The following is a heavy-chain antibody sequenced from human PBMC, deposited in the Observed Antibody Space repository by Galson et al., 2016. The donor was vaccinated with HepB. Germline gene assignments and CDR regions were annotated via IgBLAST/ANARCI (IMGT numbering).Heavy chain of an antibody. J-gene: IGHJ5*02. Sequence: SLRLSCAASGFIFSSYDMHWVRQATGKGLEWVSAIGTAGDTYYAGSVKGRFTISRENAKNSLYLQMNSLRAGDTAVYYCARGSFQTTSRSWFDPWGQGSLVTVAS. CDR1: GFIFSSYD. CDR3: ARGSFQTTSRSWFDP. D-gene: IGHD1-14*01. V-gene: IGHV3-13*01. CDR2: IGTAGDT.